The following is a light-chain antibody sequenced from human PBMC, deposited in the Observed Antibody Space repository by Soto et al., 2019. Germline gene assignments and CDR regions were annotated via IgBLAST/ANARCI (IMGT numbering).Light chain of an antibody. CDR1: QSVSSSY. J-gene: IGKJ5*01. CDR2: GAS. V-gene: IGKV3D-15*01. Sequence: TQGAVTLSFTQRYRSTLSCMAIQSVSSSYLAWYQQKPGQAPRLLIYGASSRATGIPDRFSGSGSGTEFTLTISSLQSEDFAVYYCQQYNNWPPITFGPPTRLEI. CDR3: QQYNNWPPIT.